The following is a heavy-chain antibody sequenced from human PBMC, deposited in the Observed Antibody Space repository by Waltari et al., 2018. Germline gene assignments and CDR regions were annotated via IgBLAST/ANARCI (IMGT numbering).Heavy chain of an antibody. D-gene: IGHD3-16*01. V-gene: IGHV4-4*07. CDR2: IYTSGRT. CDR3: AREITVAPYYFDS. J-gene: IGHJ4*02. Sequence: YWNGIRQAAGKGLEWIGRIYTSGRTYYNPSLKSRVTMSVDTSKSQFSLRLISVTAADTAVYYCAREITVAPYYFDSWGQGPLVTVSS. CDR1: Y.